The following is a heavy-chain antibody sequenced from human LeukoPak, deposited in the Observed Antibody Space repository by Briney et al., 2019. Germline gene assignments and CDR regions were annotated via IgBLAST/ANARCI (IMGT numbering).Heavy chain of an antibody. CDR1: GGSFSAYY. CDR3: ARGGYYDSSGYPNPLDY. J-gene: IGHJ4*02. V-gene: IGHV4-34*01. CDR2: INHSGTT. D-gene: IGHD3-22*01. Sequence: SETLSLTCAVYGGSFSAYYWTWIRQPPGKGPEWIGEINHSGTTNYNPSLKRRAIMSVDTAKNQFSLKLNSVSAADTAVYYCARGGYYDSSGYPNPLDYWGQGTLVTVSS.